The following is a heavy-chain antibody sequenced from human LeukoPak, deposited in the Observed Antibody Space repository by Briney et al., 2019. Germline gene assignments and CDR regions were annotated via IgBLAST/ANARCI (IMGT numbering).Heavy chain of an antibody. CDR2: IRYDETNY. Sequence: PGGSLRLSCAASGLSFRGNGMHWVRQAPGKGLEWVSFIRYDETNYYYADSVKGRFTSSRDNYKNTVYLQMNSLRADDTAVYYCAKDYRKYCSSTSCSLKAEYFQHWGQGTLVTVSS. V-gene: IGHV3-30*02. J-gene: IGHJ1*01. CDR3: AKDYRKYCSSTSCSLKAEYFQH. CDR1: GLSFRGNG. D-gene: IGHD2-2*01.